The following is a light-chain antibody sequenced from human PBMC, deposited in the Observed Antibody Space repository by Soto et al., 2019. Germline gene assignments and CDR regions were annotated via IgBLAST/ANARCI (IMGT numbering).Light chain of an antibody. CDR2: GNI. CDR3: QSYDSTLSDRYV. J-gene: IGLJ1*01. Sequence: PGQRVTISCTVSSSNIGAGYDVHWYQQRPGTGPKLLIFGNINRPSGVPDRFSGSKSGTSASLAITGLQAEDEGDYYCQSYDSTLSDRYVFGTGTKVTV. V-gene: IGLV1-40*01. CDR1: SSNIGAGYD.